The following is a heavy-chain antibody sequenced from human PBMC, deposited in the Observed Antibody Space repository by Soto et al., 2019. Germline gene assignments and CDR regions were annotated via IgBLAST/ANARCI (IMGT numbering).Heavy chain of an antibody. CDR1: GFTFSSYG. J-gene: IGHJ4*02. CDR2: IWYDGSNK. V-gene: IGHV3-33*01. Sequence: GGSLRLSCAASGFTFSSYGMHWVRQAPGKGLEWVAVIWYDGSNKYYAESVKGRFTISRDNSKNTLYLQMNSLRAEDTAVYYCARDSHVGSGWQLTADYWGQGALVTVSS. D-gene: IGHD6-19*01. CDR3: ARDSHVGSGWQLTADY.